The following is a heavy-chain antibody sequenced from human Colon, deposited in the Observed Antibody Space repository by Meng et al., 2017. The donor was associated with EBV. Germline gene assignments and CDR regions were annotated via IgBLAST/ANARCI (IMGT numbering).Heavy chain of an antibody. CDR2: IYYSGST. CDR3: ARVSSGWDYFDY. J-gene: IGHJ4*02. CDR1: CGSVSSGGYY. V-gene: IGHV4-31*03. D-gene: IGHD6-19*01. Sequence: QVQVQDAGPGLVTPSQTLSLSCTVSCGSVSSGGYYWTWIRQQPGKGLGWFGHIYYSGSTFYNPSLKRRVIISIDTSKNQFSLNLRSVTAADTAVYYCARVSSGWDYFDYWGQGTLVTVSS.